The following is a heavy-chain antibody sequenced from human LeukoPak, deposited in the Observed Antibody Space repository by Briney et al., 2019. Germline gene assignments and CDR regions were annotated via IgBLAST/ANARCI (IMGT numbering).Heavy chain of an antibody. D-gene: IGHD3-10*01. J-gene: IGHJ6*02. CDR3: ARDELGVSGSGVYYYYGMDV. CDR2: ISISSSYI. V-gene: IGHV3-21*01. Sequence: GGSLGLSCAASGFTFSSYSMNWVRQAPGKGLEWVSSISISSSYIYYADSVKGRFTISRDNAKNSLHLQMNSLRAEDTAVYYCARDELGVSGSGVYYYYGMDVWGQGTTVTVSS. CDR1: GFTFSSYS.